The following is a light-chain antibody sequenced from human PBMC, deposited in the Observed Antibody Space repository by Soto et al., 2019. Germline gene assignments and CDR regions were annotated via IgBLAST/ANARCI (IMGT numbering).Light chain of an antibody. CDR1: SSDVGSYDY. Sequence: QSALTQPPSASGSLGQSVTISCTGTSSDVGSYDYVSWYQQHPGKAPKFIIYEVSKRPSGVPDRFSGSKSGDTASLTVSGLQAEDEADYYCSSYAGSSNVFGTGTKVTVL. V-gene: IGLV2-8*01. J-gene: IGLJ1*01. CDR3: SSYAGSSNV. CDR2: EVS.